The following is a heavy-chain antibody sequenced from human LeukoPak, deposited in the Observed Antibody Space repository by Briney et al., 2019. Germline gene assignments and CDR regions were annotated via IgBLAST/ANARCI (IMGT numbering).Heavy chain of an antibody. Sequence: SETLSLTCTVSDDSISDYYRGWIRQPPGKGLEWIGYFHNSGTSTYNPSLKSRVTISADTSKNQFSLKLSSVTAADTAVYYCARHSSSWINWFDPWGQGTLVTVSS. J-gene: IGHJ5*02. CDR2: FHNSGTS. CDR1: DDSISDYY. V-gene: IGHV4-59*08. D-gene: IGHD6-13*01. CDR3: ARHSSSWINWFDP.